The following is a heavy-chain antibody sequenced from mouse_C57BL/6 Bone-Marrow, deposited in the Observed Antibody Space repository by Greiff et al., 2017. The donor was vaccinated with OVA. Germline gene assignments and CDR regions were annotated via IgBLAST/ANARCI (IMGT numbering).Heavy chain of an antibody. Sequence: VQLQQSGPELVKPGASVKISCKASGYAFSSSWMNWVKQRPGKGLEWIGRIYPGDGDTNYNGKFKGKATLTADKSSSTAYMQLSSLTSEDSAVYFCARTGYHFDYWGQGTTLTVSS. V-gene: IGHV1-82*01. CDR2: IYPGDGDT. CDR1: GYAFSSSW. CDR3: ARTGYHFDY. D-gene: IGHD3-1*01. J-gene: IGHJ2*01.